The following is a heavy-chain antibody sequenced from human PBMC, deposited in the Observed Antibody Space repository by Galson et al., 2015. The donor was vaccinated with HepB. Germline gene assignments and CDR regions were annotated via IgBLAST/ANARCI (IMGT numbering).Heavy chain of an antibody. D-gene: IGHD2-2*02. V-gene: IGHV1-69*13. Sequence: SVKVSCKASGGTFSSYAISRVRQAPGQGLEWMGGIIPIFGTANYAQKFQGRVTITADESTSTAYMELSSLRSEDTAVYYCATAQDIVVVPAAILDYYYYGMDVWGQGTTVTVSS. CDR3: ATAQDIVVVPAAILDYYYYGMDV. CDR2: IIPIFGTA. J-gene: IGHJ6*02. CDR1: GGTFSSYA.